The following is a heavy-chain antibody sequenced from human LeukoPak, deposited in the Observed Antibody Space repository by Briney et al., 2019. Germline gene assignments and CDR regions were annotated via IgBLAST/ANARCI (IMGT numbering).Heavy chain of an antibody. J-gene: IGHJ6*02. Sequence: GGSLRLSCAASGSTFSTYAMNWVRQAPGKGLEWVSGISGSGASTYYADSVKGRFTISRDNSKNTLYLQMSSLRAEDTAVYYCAKGRTTYYYYGMDVWGQGTTVTVSS. V-gene: IGHV3-23*01. CDR1: GSTFSTYA. CDR3: AKGRTTYYYYGMDV. CDR2: ISGSGAST.